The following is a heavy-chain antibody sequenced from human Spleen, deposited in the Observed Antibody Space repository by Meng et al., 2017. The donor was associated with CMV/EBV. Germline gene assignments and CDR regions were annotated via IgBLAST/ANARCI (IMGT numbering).Heavy chain of an antibody. Sequence: GGSLRLSCVASGFTFSGFWMHWVRQAPGKGLVWVSRINSDGSNTYYADSVKGRFTISRDNTKNTLYLQLNSLRAEDTAVYYCARGGTGTTFILAPHYYFDYWGQGTLVTVSS. V-gene: IGHV3-74*01. CDR3: ARGGTGTTFILAPHYYFDY. CDR2: INSDGSNT. J-gene: IGHJ4*02. D-gene: IGHD1-7*01. CDR1: GFTFSGFW.